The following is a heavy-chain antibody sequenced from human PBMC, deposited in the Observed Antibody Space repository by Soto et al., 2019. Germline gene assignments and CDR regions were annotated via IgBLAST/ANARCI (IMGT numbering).Heavy chain of an antibody. CDR2: ISYDGSNK. CDR1: GFTFSSYG. D-gene: IGHD3-9*01. CDR3: EKDLSIRYFECLSSYYFDY. V-gene: IGHV3-30*18. Sequence: AGGSLRLSCAASGFTFSSYGMHWVRQAPGKGLEWVAVISYDGSNKYYADSVKGRFTISRDNSKNTLYLQMNSLRAEDTAVYYCEKDLSIRYFECLSSYYFDYWGQGTLVTVSS. J-gene: IGHJ4*02.